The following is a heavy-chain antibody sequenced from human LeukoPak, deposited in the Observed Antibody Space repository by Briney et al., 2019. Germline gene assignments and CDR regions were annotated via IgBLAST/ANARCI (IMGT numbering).Heavy chain of an antibody. D-gene: IGHD2-2*01. CDR1: GGSISSYY. Sequence: SETLSLICTISGGSISSYYWSWIRQSPGKGLEWIGYIYYSGTTNYNPSLKSRVTISVDTSKNQFSLRLNSVTAADTAVYYCAREVYCSSTSCYGSSAFDIWGQGTMVTVSS. CDR3: AREVYCSSTSCYGSSAFDI. J-gene: IGHJ3*02. V-gene: IGHV4-59*01. CDR2: IYYSGTT.